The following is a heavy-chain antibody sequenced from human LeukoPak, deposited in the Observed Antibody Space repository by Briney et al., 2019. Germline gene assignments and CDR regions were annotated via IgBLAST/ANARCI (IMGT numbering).Heavy chain of an antibody. Sequence: SETLSLTCAVYGGSFSGYYWSWIRQPPGKGLEWIGSIYNSGSTYYNPSLKSRVTISVDTSKNQFSLKLSSVTAADTAVYYCARDYYDSSGYYPFDYWGQGTLVTVSS. CDR3: ARDYYDSSGYYPFDY. J-gene: IGHJ4*02. CDR1: GGSFSGYY. CDR2: IYNSGST. D-gene: IGHD3-22*01. V-gene: IGHV4-34*01.